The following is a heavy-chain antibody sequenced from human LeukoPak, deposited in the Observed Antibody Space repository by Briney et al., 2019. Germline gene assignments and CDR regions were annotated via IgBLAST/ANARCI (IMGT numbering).Heavy chain of an antibody. V-gene: IGHV3-7*04. CDR3: ARVAVAGTDY. Sequence: PGGSLRLSCAASGFTFSSYWMSWVRQAPGKGLEWVANIKHDGSEIYYVDSVKGRFTISRDNAKNSLYPQMSSLRAEDTAVYYCARVAVAGTDYWGQGTLVTVSS. CDR1: GFTFSSYW. D-gene: IGHD6-19*01. J-gene: IGHJ4*02. CDR2: IKHDGSEI.